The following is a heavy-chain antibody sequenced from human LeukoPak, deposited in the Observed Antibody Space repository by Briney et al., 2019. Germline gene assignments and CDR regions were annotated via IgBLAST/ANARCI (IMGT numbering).Heavy chain of an antibody. Sequence: ASVKVSCKASGYTFTSYGISWVRQAPGQGLEWMGWISAYNGNTNYAQKLQGRVTMTTDTSTSTAYMGLRSLRSDDTAVYYCARDSWVEQWLVRSGYYFDYWGQGTLVTVSS. D-gene: IGHD6-19*01. V-gene: IGHV1-18*01. J-gene: IGHJ4*02. CDR1: GYTFTSYG. CDR2: ISAYNGNT. CDR3: ARDSWVEQWLVRSGYYFDY.